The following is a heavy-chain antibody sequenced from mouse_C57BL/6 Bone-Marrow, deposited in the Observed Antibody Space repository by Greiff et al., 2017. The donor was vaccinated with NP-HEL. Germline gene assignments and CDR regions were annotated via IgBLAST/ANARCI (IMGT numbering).Heavy chain of an antibody. D-gene: IGHD2-12*01. J-gene: IGHJ3*01. V-gene: IGHV5-6*01. CDR3: ARGSYYPLWFAY. Sequence: EVQLVESGGDLVKPGGSLKLSCAASGFTFSSYGMSWVRQTPDKRLEWVATVSSGGSYTYYPDSVKGRCTLSRDNAKNTRYLQMRRLRSEDTDMYVCARGSYYPLWFAYWGQGTLVTVSA. CDR2: VSSGGSYT. CDR1: GFTFSSYG.